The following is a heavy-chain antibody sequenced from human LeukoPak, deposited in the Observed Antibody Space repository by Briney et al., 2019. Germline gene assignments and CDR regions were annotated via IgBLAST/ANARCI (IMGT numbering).Heavy chain of an antibody. CDR2: IIPILGIA. CDR1: GGTFSSYA. V-gene: IGHV1-69*04. D-gene: IGHD5-24*01. CDR3: ARGREKRWLQSFYFDY. Sequence: SVKVSCKASGGTFSSYAISWVRQAPGQGLEWMGRIIPILGIANYAQKFQGRVTITTDESTSTAYMELSSLRSEDTAVYYCARGREKRWLQSFYFDYWGQGTLVTVSS. J-gene: IGHJ4*02.